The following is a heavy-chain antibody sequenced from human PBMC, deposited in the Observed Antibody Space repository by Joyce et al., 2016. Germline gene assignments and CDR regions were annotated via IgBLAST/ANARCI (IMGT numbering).Heavy chain of an antibody. CDR2: VYLQDIP. J-gene: IGHJ2*01. CDR1: GLSFDLHSF. CDR3: ARRPYNVHTPLGSDWYFDL. D-gene: IGHD5-18*01. Sequence: QVQLQESGPGLVKPSETLSLTCGVSGLSFDLHSFWGWIRQPPGKGLEWIGNVYLQDIPNYSPALKSRVTISMDTSKNQFSLNLNSLTAADTAVYFCARRPYNVHTPLGSDWYFDLWGRGTLVTVSS. V-gene: IGHV4-38-2*01.